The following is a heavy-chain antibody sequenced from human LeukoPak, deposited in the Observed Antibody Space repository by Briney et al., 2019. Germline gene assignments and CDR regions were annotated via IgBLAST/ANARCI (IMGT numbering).Heavy chain of an antibody. J-gene: IGHJ4*02. V-gene: IGHV4-59*01. Sequence: SETLSLTCTVSGGSINSYYWSWLRQPPGKGLEWIGYIYYSGSTNYNPSLKSRVTISVDTSKNQFSLKLSSVTAADTAVYYCARLRYCSSTSCYTPFDYWGQGTLVTVSS. CDR3: ARLRYCSSTSCYTPFDY. CDR1: GGSINSYY. CDR2: IYYSGST. D-gene: IGHD2-2*02.